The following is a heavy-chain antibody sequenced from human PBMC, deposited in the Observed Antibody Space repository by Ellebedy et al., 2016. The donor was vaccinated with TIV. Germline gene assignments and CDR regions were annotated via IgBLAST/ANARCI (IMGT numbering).Heavy chain of an antibody. V-gene: IGHV6-1*01. Sequence: SETLSLXXVISGDSVSSNSAAWNWIKQSPSRGLEWLGRTYYRSKWYNDYALSVRSRITINADTSKNQFSLQLNSVSPEDTAVYYCARGQYSAMDVWGQGTTVTVSS. CDR1: GDSVSSNSAA. CDR3: ARGQYSAMDV. CDR2: TYYRSKWYN. J-gene: IGHJ6*02.